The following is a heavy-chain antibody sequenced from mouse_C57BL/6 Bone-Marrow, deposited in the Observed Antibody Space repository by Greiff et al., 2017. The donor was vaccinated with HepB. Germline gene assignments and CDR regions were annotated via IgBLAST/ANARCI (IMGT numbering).Heavy chain of an antibody. CDR2: INYDGSST. V-gene: IGHV5-16*01. Sequence: EVQLVESEGGLVQPGSSMKLSCTASGFTFSDYYMAWVRQVPEKGLEWVANINYDGSSTYYLDSLKSRFIISRDNAKNILYLQMSSLKSEDTATYYCARDVGSPYAMDYWGQGTSVTVSS. CDR1: GFTFSDYY. CDR3: ARDVGSPYAMDY. J-gene: IGHJ4*01. D-gene: IGHD3-3*01.